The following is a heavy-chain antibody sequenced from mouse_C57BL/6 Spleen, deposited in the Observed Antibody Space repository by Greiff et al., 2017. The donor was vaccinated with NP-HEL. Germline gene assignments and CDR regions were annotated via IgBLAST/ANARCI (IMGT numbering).Heavy chain of an antibody. CDR2: INPSTGGT. Sequence: EVQLQQSGPELVKPGASVKISCKASGYSFTGYYMNWVKQSPEKSLEWIGEINPSTGGTTYNQKFKAKATLTVDKSSSTAYMHLKSLTSEDSAVYYCARSNGPYAMDYWGRGTSVTVSS. CDR3: ARSNGPYAMDY. J-gene: IGHJ4*01. CDR1: GYSFTGYY. V-gene: IGHV1-42*01.